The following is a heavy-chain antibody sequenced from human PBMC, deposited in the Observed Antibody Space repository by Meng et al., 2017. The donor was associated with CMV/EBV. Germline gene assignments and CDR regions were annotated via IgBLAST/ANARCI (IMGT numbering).Heavy chain of an antibody. D-gene: IGHD1-20*01. CDR3: ARGSRVPRITGTDY. J-gene: IGHJ4*02. Sequence: GGSLRLSCAASGFTFSSYSMNWVRQAPGKGLEWVSSISSSRSYIYYADSVKGRFTISRDNAKNSLYLQMNSLRAEDTAVYYCARGSRVPRITGTDYWGQGTLVTVSS. V-gene: IGHV3-21*01. CDR2: ISSSRSYI. CDR1: GFTFSSYS.